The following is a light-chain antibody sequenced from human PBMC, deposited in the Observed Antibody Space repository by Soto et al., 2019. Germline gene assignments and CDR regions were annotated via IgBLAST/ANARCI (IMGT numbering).Light chain of an antibody. CDR1: SSDIGGYDY. CDR3: SSYAGDMYVL. CDR2: KVS. J-gene: IGLJ2*01. V-gene: IGLV2-8*01. Sequence: QSALTQPPSASGSPGQTVTISCTGTSSDIGGYDYVSWYQKHPGKAPKLMIYKVSKRPSGVPDRFSGSKSGNTASLTVSGLQAEDDADYYCSSYAGDMYVLFGGGTKLTVL.